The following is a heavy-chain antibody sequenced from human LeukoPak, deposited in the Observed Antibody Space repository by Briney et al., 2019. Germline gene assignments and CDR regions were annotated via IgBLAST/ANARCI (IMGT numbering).Heavy chain of an antibody. CDR3: AREPPESYHFDY. V-gene: IGHV1-46*01. CDR2: IKVSSGRT. D-gene: IGHD2-2*01. J-gene: IGHJ4*02. CDR1: GYTFSDFY. Sequence: ASVKVSCKASGYTFSDFYVHWVRQAPGQGLEWIGIIKVSSGRTDYAQKFQGRVTMTRDMSTSTVYMVLTNLRSEDTAMYYCAREPPESYHFDYWGQGTLVTVSS.